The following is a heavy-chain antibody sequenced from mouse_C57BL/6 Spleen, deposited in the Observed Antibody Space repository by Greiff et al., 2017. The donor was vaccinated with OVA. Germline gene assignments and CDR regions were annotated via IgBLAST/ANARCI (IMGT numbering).Heavy chain of an antibody. CDR1: GYTFTSYW. Sequence: QVQLKQPGAELVKPGASVKMSCKASGYTFTSYWITWVKQRPGQGLEWIGDIYPGSGSTNYNEKFKSKATLTVDTSSSTAYMQLSSLTSEDAAVYYCAREGDYDEDYFDDWGQGTTLTVSS. V-gene: IGHV1-55*01. D-gene: IGHD2-4*01. CDR2: IYPGSGST. J-gene: IGHJ2*01. CDR3: AREGDYDEDYFDD.